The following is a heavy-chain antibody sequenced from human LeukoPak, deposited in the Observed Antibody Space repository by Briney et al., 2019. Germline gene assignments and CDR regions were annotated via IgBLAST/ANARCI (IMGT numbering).Heavy chain of an antibody. V-gene: IGHV3-23*01. CDR2: ISGIGGTT. CDR1: GFTFSNYA. J-gene: IGHJ3*02. D-gene: IGHD3-22*01. CDR3: AKDRAYYFDTSGYYYVGAFDI. Sequence: GGSLRLSCATPGFTFSNYAMTWVRQAPGKGLEWVSSISGIGGTTYYADSVKGRFTISRDNSKNTLSLQMDSLRAEDTAVYYCAKDRAYYFDTSGYYYVGAFDIWGQGTMVTVSS.